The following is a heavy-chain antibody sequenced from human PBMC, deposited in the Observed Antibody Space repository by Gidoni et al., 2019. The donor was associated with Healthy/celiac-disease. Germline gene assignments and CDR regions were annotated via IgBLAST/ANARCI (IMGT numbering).Heavy chain of an antibody. Sequence: EVQLVETGGGLIQPGGSLRLSCAASGFTVSSNYMSWVRQAPGKGLEWVSVIYSGGSKYYADSVKGRFIISRDNSKNTLYLQMNSLRAEDTAVYYCARDLGVYAIGYWGQGTLVTVSS. V-gene: IGHV3-53*02. CDR3: ARDLGVYAIGY. D-gene: IGHD2-8*02. CDR1: GFTVSSNY. J-gene: IGHJ4*02. CDR2: IYSGGSK.